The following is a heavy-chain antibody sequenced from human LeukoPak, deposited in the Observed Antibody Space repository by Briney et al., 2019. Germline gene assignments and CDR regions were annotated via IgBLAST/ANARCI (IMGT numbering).Heavy chain of an antibody. J-gene: IGHJ6*03. D-gene: IGHD2-2*02. CDR1: GFTFSSYA. CDR2: ISYDGSSK. CDR3: ARAQSPKGVVVPAAIVDYYYYYMDV. V-gene: IGHV3-30-3*01. Sequence: PGRSLRLSCAASGFTFSSYAMHWVRQAPGKGLEWVAVISYDGSSKYYADSVKGRFTISRDNSKNTLYLQMNSLRAEDTAVYYCARAQSPKGVVVPAAIVDYYYYYMDVWGKGTTVTVSS.